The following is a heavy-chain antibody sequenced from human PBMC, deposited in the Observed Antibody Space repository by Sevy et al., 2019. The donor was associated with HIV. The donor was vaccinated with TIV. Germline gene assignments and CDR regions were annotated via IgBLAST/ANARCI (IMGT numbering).Heavy chain of an antibody. CDR1: GFTFTSYA. J-gene: IGHJ4*02. CDR2: ISGSARST. V-gene: IGHV3-23*01. CDR3: AKDGHYYDGSGDYLNYFDY. D-gene: IGHD3-22*01. Sequence: GGSLRLSCAASGFTFTSYAMSWVRQAPGKGLEWVSAISGSARSTYYADSVKGRFTISRDNSKNTLYLLMNSLRAEDTAVYYCAKDGHYYDGSGDYLNYFDYWGQGTLVTVSS.